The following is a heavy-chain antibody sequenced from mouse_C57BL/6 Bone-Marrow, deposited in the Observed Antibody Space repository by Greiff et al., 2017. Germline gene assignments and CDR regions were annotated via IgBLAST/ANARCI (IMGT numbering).Heavy chain of an antibody. CDR3: TTDYYDYAGAMDY. V-gene: IGHV14-4*01. J-gene: IGHJ4*01. CDR2: IDPENGDT. D-gene: IGHD2-4*01. Sequence: EVQLQQSGAELVRPGASVKLSCTASGFNIKDDYMHWVKQRPEQGLEWIGWIDPENGDTEYASKFQGKATITADTSSNTAYLQLSSLTSEGTAVYYCTTDYYDYAGAMDYWGQGTSVTVSS. CDR1: GFNIKDDY.